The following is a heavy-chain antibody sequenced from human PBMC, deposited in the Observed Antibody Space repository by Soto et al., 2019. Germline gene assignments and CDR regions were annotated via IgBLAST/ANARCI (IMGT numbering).Heavy chain of an antibody. CDR3: VRKGYETGWYYDQ. CDR1: GFNFKSYD. V-gene: IGHV3-23*01. D-gene: IGHD6-19*01. Sequence: GGSLRLSCAAPGFNFKSYDMFWVRQAPGKGPEWVSFVSSSGGRTEYADFVRGRFTISRDNAENTLSLQMNSLAVDDTAVYYCVRKGYETGWYYDQWGQGTLVTVSS. J-gene: IGHJ4*02. CDR2: VSSSGGRT.